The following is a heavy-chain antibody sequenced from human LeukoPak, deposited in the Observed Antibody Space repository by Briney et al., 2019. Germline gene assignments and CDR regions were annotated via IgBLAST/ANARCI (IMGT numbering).Heavy chain of an antibody. J-gene: IGHJ3*02. V-gene: IGHV4-59*01. CDR1: DGSISSYY. Sequence: PSETLSLTCTVSDGSISSYYWSWIRQPPGKGLEWIGYIYYSGSTNYNPSLKSRVAISVDTSKNQFSLKLSSVTAADTAVYYCARVGASTIWSGYTDAFDIWGQGTMVTVSS. D-gene: IGHD3-3*01. CDR3: ARVGASTIWSGYTDAFDI. CDR2: IYYSGST.